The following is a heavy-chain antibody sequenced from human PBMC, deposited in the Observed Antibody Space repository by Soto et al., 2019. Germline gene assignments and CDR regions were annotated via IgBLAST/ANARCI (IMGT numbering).Heavy chain of an antibody. J-gene: IGHJ4*02. V-gene: IGHV1-18*01. CDR1: GYTFISYG. D-gene: IGHD2-2*01. Sequence: ASVKVSCKASGYTFISYGISWVRQAPGQGLEWMGWIAPYDGNTKYAQKLQGRLTMTTDTSTTTAYMELRSLRSDDTAVYYCARSYCSSTTCPRDREDYWGQGNLVTVSS. CDR2: IAPYDGNT. CDR3: ARSYCSSTTCPRDREDY.